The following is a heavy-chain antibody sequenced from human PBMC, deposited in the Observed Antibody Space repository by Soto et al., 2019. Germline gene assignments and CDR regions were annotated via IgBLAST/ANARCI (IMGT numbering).Heavy chain of an antibody. V-gene: IGHV3-48*02. CDR3: ARGKIAVPGTQYNGVDV. CDR1: GFTFSSYS. D-gene: IGHD6-19*01. CDR2: ISVSSTI. J-gene: IGHJ6*02. Sequence: GSLRLSCAASGFTFSSYSMNWVRQAPGKGLEWVSYISVSSTIYHADSVKGRFTISRDNAKNSLYLQMNSLRDEDTAVYYCARGKIAVPGTQYNGVDVWGQGTTVTVSS.